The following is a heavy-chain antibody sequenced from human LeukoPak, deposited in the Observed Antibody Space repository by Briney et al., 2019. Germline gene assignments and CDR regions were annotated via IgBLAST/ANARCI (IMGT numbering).Heavy chain of an antibody. CDR2: IYYSGST. J-gene: IGHJ4*02. V-gene: IGHV4-59*08. CDR3: ASSYSSGWYAFDY. D-gene: IGHD6-19*01. Sequence: PSETLSLTCTVSGGSISSYYWSWIRQPPGKGLEWIGYIYYSGSTNYNPSLKSRVTISVDTSKNQFSLKLRCVTAADTAVYYCASSYSSGWYAFDYWGQGTLVTVSS. CDR1: GGSISSYY.